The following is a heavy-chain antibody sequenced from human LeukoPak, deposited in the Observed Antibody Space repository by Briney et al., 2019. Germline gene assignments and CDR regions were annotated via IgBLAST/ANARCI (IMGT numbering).Heavy chain of an antibody. CDR3: ARHGFYGDSARRKFDP. Sequence: SETLSLTCSVYNGSFSGYYWTWLRQSPGTGLEWIGEISHNGYTNLNPSLKSRLTISLDTSKNHFSVRLTSLTAADTAVYYCARHGFYGDSARRKFDPWGQGTLVTVSS. CDR1: NGSFSGYY. J-gene: IGHJ5*02. D-gene: IGHD4-17*01. V-gene: IGHV4-34*01. CDR2: ISHNGYT.